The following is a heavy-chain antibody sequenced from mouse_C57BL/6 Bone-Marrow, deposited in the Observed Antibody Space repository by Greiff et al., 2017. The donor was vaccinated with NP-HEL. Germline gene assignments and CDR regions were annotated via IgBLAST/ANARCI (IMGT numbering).Heavy chain of an antibody. CDR3: ASPYDYDVAWFAY. CDR1: GFTFSSSG. J-gene: IGHJ3*01. D-gene: IGHD2-4*01. V-gene: IGHV5-6*01. Sequence: EVQLVESGGDLVKPGGSLKLSCAASGFTFSSSGMSWVRQTPDKRLEWVATISSGGSYTYYPDSVKGRFTISRDNAKNTLYLQMSSLKSEDTAMYYCASPYDYDVAWFAYWGQGTLVTVSA. CDR2: ISSGGSYT.